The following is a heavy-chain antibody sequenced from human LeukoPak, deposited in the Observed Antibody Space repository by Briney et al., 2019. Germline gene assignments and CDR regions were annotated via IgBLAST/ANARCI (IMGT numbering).Heavy chain of an antibody. Sequence: GASVKVSCKASGYTFTDYYTHWVRQAPGQGLEWMGWINPNSGGTNYAQKFQGRVTMTTDTSISTAYMELIRLTSDDTAVYYCARDDPYDVLSGYDYWGQGTLVTVSS. CDR2: INPNSGGT. CDR3: ARDDPYDVLSGYDY. D-gene: IGHD3-3*01. V-gene: IGHV1-2*02. J-gene: IGHJ4*02. CDR1: GYTFTDYY.